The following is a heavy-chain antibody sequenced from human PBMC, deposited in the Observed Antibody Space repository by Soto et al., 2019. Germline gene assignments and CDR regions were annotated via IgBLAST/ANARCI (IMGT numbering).Heavy chain of an antibody. Sequence: SETLSLTCTVSGGSISTYYWTWIRQPPGKGLEWIGYISYSGSTNYNPSLKSRLTISLNTSKEHFSLKLSSVTAADTAVYYCARGTRATQYYYYFYGMDVWGQGTKVTVSS. J-gene: IGHJ6*02. CDR1: GGSISTYY. CDR3: ARGTRATQYYYYFYGMDV. V-gene: IGHV4-59*01. CDR2: ISYSGST.